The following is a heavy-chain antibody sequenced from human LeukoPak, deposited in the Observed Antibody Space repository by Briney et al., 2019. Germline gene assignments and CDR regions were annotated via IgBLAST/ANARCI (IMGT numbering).Heavy chain of an antibody. CDR3: ARERSTMIVVVINSYSDY. Sequence: GGSLRLSCAASGFTFSSYSMNWVRQAPGKGLEWVSSISSSSSYIYYADSVKGRFTISRDNAKNSPYLQMNSLRAEDTAVYYCARERSTMIVVVINSYSDYWGQGTLVTVSS. V-gene: IGHV3-21*01. J-gene: IGHJ4*02. CDR2: ISSSSSYI. CDR1: GFTFSSYS. D-gene: IGHD3-22*01.